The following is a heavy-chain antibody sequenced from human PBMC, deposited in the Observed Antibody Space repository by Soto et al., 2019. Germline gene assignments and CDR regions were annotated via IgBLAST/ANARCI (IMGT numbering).Heavy chain of an antibody. Sequence: QITLNESGPTQVKPRQTLTLTCTFSGFSLTTSGVGVGWIRQSPGKAPEWLALIYWDDDKRYSPSLKSRLTITKDTSKNKVVLTIADCDPADTATYYCAHIVLRTVFGLVTTTAIYFDFWGQGTPVAVSS. D-gene: IGHD3-3*01. J-gene: IGHJ4*02. CDR1: GFSLTTSGVG. CDR3: AHIVLRTVFGLVTTTAIYFDF. CDR2: IYWDDDK. V-gene: IGHV2-5*02.